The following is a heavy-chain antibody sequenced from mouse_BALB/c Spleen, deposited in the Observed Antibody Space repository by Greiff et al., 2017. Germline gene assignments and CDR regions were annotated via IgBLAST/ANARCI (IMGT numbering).Heavy chain of an antibody. V-gene: IGHV1S22*01. D-gene: IGHD4-1*01. J-gene: IGHJ2*01. CDR1: GYTFTSYW. CDR3: TRGTGRGYYFDY. Sequence: LQQPGSELVRPGASVKLSCKASGYTFTSYWMHWVKQRPGQGLEWIGNIYPGSGSTNYDEKFKSKATLTVDTSSSTAYMQLSSLTSEDSAVYYCTRGTGRGYYFDYWGQGTTLTVSS. CDR2: IYPGSGST.